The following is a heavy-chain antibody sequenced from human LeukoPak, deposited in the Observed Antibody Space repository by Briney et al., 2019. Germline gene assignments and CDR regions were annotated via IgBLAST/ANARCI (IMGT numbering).Heavy chain of an antibody. D-gene: IGHD3-16*01. J-gene: IGHJ3*02. CDR2: IYYGGST. Sequence: SETLSLTCTVSGGSVSSGSYYWSWIRQPPGKGLEWIGYIYYGGSTNYNPSLKSRVTISVDTSKNQFSLKLSSVTAADTAVYYCARDLRIQDAFDIWGQGTMVTVSS. CDR1: GGSVSSGSYY. V-gene: IGHV4-61*01. CDR3: ARDLRIQDAFDI.